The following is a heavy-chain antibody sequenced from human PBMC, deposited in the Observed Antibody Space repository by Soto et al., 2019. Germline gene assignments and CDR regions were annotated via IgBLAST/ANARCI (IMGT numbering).Heavy chain of an antibody. CDR3: AHLSTGDCSFDLVS. V-gene: IGHV2-5*02. D-gene: IGHD2-21*02. Sequence: QITLKESGPPLVKPTQTLTLTCSFSGFSLRNTEMALGWIRQPPGKALEWLTLIYGDDVKLYNPSLKSRITNTQDTPQTLVVRTMTNMDTVDTGTYYRAHLSTGDCSFDLVSWGQGTLVTVSS. CDR2: IYGDDVK. CDR1: GFSLRNTEMA. J-gene: IGHJ4*02.